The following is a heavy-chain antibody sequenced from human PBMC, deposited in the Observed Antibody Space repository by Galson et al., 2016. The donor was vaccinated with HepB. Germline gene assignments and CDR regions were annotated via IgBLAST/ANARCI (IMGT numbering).Heavy chain of an antibody. CDR3: ARDGVRWSPAEYFHH. CDR2: IRGSGRRT. D-gene: IGHD3-3*01. V-gene: IGHV3-23*01. Sequence: PLRLSCAVVGFSFSNFGMSWVRQAPGKGLEWVSLIRGSGRRTAYADSVEGRFTISRDNSKNTLYLQMSSLSHDDTAVYYCARDGVRWSPAEYFHHWGQGTLVSVSS. CDR1: GFSFSNFG. J-gene: IGHJ1*01.